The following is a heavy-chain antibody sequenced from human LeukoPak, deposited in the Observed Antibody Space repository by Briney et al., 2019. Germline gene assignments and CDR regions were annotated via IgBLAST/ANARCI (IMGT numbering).Heavy chain of an antibody. CDR2: ISSGGHYI. V-gene: IGHV3-21*01. Sequence: GGSLRLSCAASGGTFSSYNMHWVRQAPGKGLEWVSSISSGGHYIYYADSVKGRFTISRDNAKNSLYLQVNILRAEDTAVYYCARALKAFDCWGQGTLVTVSS. CDR1: GGTFSSYN. CDR3: ARALKAFDC. J-gene: IGHJ4*02.